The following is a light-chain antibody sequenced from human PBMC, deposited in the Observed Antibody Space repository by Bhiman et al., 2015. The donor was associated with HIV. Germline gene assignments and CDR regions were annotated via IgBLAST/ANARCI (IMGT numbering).Light chain of an antibody. CDR1: KLGDKY. Sequence: SYELTQPPSVSVSPGQTASITCSGDKLGDKYVCWYQQKPGQSPVLVMYQDNKRPSGIPERFSGSSSGTTVTLTISGVQAEDEADYYCQSADSSGTYVVFGGGTKLTVL. V-gene: IGLV3-25*03. CDR2: QDN. CDR3: QSADSSGTYVV. J-gene: IGLJ2*01.